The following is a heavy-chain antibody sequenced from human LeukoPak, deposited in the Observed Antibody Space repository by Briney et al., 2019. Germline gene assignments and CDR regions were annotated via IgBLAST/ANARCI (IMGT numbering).Heavy chain of an antibody. CDR2: IYYSGST. CDR3: ITVTTYYYYGMGV. CDR1: GGSISSSSYY. D-gene: IGHD4-17*01. V-gene: IGHV4-39*01. J-gene: IGHJ6*02. Sequence: SETLSLTCTVSGGSISSSSYYWGWIRQPPGKGLEWIGSIYYSGSTYYNPSLKSRVTISVDTSKNQFSLKLSSVTAADTAVYYCITVTTYYYYGMGVWGQGTTVTVSS.